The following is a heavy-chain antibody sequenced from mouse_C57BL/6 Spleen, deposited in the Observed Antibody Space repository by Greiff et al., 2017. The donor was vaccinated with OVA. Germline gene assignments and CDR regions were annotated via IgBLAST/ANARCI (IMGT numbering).Heavy chain of an antibody. Sequence: EVQLQQSGAELVKPGASVKLSCTASGFNITDYYMPWVQQRPEQGLEWIGRIDPEDGETKYAPKFQGKATITADTTSNTAYLQLSSLTSEDTAVYYCASLTTVVATDFDYWGQGTTLTVSS. CDR2: IDPEDGET. D-gene: IGHD1-1*01. CDR3: ASLTTVVATDFDY. CDR1: GFNITDYY. V-gene: IGHV14-2*01. J-gene: IGHJ2*01.